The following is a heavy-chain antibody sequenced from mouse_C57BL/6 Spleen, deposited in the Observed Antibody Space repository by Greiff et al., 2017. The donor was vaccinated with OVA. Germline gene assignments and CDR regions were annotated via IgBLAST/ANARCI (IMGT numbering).Heavy chain of an antibody. V-gene: IGHV5-17*01. D-gene: IGHD1-1*01. CDR2: ISSCSSNI. J-gene: IGHJ1*03. Sequence: EVKLMESGGGLVKPGGSLKLSCAASGFTFSDYGMHWVRQAPEKGLEWVAYISSCSSNIYYADTVKGRFTISIDNAKNTLFLQMTSLRSGDTAMYYCARKCDYSSSYGYFDVWGTGTTVTVSS. CDR1: GFTFSDYG. CDR3: ARKCDYSSSYGYFDV.